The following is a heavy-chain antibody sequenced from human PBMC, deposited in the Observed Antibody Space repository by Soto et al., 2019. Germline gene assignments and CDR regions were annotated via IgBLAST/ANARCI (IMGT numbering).Heavy chain of an antibody. CDR3: AKNGYTRFDY. D-gene: IGHD5-12*01. J-gene: IGHJ4*02. Sequence: QVQLQESGPGLVKPSGTLSLTCAVSGGSISSENWWSWVRQSPGKGLEWIGEIYHRGSTNHSPSLKSRVSISVDKSKNQVSLNLTSVTAADTAVYYCAKNGYTRFDYWGQGILVTVSS. V-gene: IGHV4-4*02. CDR1: GGSISSENW. CDR2: IYHRGST.